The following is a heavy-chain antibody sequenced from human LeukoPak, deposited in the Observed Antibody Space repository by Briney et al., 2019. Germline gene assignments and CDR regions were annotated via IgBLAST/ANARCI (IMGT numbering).Heavy chain of an antibody. J-gene: IGHJ3*02. CDR2: IKQDGTEK. Sequence: GGSLRLSCAASGFTFSSYWVTWVRQAPGKGLEWVANIKQDGTEKYYVDSVRGRFTMSRDNAKNSLYLQMNSLRAEDTAVYYCARVNTGAFDIWGQGTMVTVSS. CDR1: GFTFSSYW. V-gene: IGHV3-7*01. CDR3: ARVNTGAFDI. D-gene: IGHD2-8*02.